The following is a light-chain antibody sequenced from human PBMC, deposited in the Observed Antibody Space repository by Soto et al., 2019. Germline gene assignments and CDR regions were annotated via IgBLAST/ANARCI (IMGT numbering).Light chain of an antibody. CDR2: GAS. V-gene: IGKV3-11*01. J-gene: IGKJ5*01. CDR3: QQRSNWPSIT. CDR1: QSVSSN. Sequence: IVLTQSPGTLSLSPGERATLSCRAGQSVSSNLAWYQQKPGQAPRLLIYGASTRATGIPARFSGSGSGTDFTLTISSLEPEDFAVYYCQQRSNWPSITFGQGTRLEIK.